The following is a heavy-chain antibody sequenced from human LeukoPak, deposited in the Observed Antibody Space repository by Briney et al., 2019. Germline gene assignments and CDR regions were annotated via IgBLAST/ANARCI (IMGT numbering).Heavy chain of an antibody. Sequence: GGSLRLSCVTSGFTFSSYWMSWVRQAPGKGLEWVANIKQDGSEKYYVDSVKGRFTISRDNAKKSLYLQMNSLRAEDTAVYYCARVFKSEENFEHWGQGSLVTVSS. CDR2: IKQDGSEK. J-gene: IGHJ4*02. CDR1: GFTFSSYW. V-gene: IGHV3-7*01. CDR3: ARVFKSEENFEH. D-gene: IGHD1-14*01.